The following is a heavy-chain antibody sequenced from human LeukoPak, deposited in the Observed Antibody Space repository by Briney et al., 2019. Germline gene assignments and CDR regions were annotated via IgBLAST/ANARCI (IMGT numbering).Heavy chain of an antibody. J-gene: IGHJ6*03. CDR3: VRGIYCSSTSCQVSGYMDV. CDR2: IYASGST. D-gene: IGHD2-2*01. V-gene: IGHV4-61*02. CDR1: GGSISSGSYY. Sequence: SQTLSLTCTVSGGSISSGSYYWSWIRQPAGKGLEWIGRIYASGSTNYNPSLKSRVTISVDTSKNQFSLKLSSVTAADTAVYYCVRGIYCSSTSCQVSGYMDVWGKGTTVTVSS.